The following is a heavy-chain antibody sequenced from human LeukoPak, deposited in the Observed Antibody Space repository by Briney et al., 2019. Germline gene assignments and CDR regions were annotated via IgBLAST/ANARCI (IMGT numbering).Heavy chain of an antibody. D-gene: IGHD1-26*01. CDR1: GFTFSSYW. Sequence: TGGSLRLSCAASGFTFSSYWMSWVRQAPGKGLEWVANIKQDGSEKYYVDSVKGRFTISRDNAKNSLYLQMNSLRAEDTAVYYCAREGATTQGNYYYYYYMDVWGKGTTVTVSS. V-gene: IGHV3-7*01. CDR2: IKQDGSEK. CDR3: AREGATTQGNYYYYYYMDV. J-gene: IGHJ6*03.